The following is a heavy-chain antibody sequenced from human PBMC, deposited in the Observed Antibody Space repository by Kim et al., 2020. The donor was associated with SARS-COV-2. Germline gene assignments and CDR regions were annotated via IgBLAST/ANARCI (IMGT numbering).Heavy chain of an antibody. CDR2: IYPGDSDT. CDR3: ATSHSYYYDSSAYYYYYGMDV. J-gene: IGHJ6*02. Sequence: GESLKISCKGSGYSFTSYWIGWVRQMPGKGLEWMGIIYPGDSDTRYSPSFQGQVTISADKSISTAYRQWSSLNASDTAMYYCATSHSYYYDSSAYYYYYGMDVWGQGTTVTVSS. V-gene: IGHV5-51*01. CDR1: GYSFTSYW. D-gene: IGHD3-22*01.